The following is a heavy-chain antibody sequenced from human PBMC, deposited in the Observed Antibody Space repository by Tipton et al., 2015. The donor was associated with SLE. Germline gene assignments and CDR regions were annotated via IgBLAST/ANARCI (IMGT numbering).Heavy chain of an antibody. CDR2: INHSGST. V-gene: IGHV4-34*01. J-gene: IGHJ2*01. CDR3: ARRRYSSSSRPHWYFDL. CDR1: GGSFSGYY. Sequence: LRLSCAVYGGSFSGYYWSWIRQPPGKGLEWIGEINHSGSTNYNPSLKSRVTISVDTSKNQFSLKLSSVTAADTAVYYCARRRYSSSSRPHWYFDLWGRGTLVTVSS. D-gene: IGHD6-6*01.